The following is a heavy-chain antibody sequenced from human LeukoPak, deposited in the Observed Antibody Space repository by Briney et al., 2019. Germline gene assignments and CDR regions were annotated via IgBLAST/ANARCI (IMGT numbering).Heavy chain of an antibody. J-gene: IGHJ6*03. V-gene: IGHV1-69*06. CDR1: GGTFSSYA. CDR3: ARPRFPYYRLSGADYQYMDV. Sequence: ASVKVSCKASGGTFSSYAISWVRQAPGQGLEWMGGIIPIFGTTNHAQKFQGRVRITADKSTSTAYMELSSLRSEDTAVYYCARPRFPYYRLSGADYQYMDVWGKGTTVTVSS. CDR2: IIPIFGTT. D-gene: IGHD3-10*01.